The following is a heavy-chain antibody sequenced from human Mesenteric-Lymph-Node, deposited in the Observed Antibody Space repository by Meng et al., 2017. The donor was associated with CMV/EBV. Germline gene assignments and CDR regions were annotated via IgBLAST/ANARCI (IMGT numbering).Heavy chain of an antibody. CDR2: INHSGSA. CDR3: VRAIIFGGTYADS. D-gene: IGHD1-26*01. J-gene: IGHJ4*02. CDR1: CGFFSSRH. Sequence: AIYCGFFSSRHSTWNRQSPGKGPESIGEINHSGSAKYSPSITSRVITSIDTTKNQFSLNLYSVTAADTAIYYCVRAIIFGGTYADSWGQGTLVTVSS. V-gene: IGHV4-34*01.